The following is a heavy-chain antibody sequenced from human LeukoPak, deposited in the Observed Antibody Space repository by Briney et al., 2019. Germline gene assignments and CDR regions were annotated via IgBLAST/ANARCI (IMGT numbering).Heavy chain of an antibody. CDR3: AREVRSAWASFDP. D-gene: IGHD1-26*01. J-gene: IGHJ5*02. CDR1: GYSISSGYY. Sequence: SDTLSLTCTVSGYSISSGYYWGWIRQPPGKGLEWIGSIHYSGSTYYNPSLKSRVTLSEDTSKNQFSLKLSSDTAADTAVYYCAREVRSAWASFDPWGQGTLVTVSS. V-gene: IGHV4-38-2*02. CDR2: IHYSGST.